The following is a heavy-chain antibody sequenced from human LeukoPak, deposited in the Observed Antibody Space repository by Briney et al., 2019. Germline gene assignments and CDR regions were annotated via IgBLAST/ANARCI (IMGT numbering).Heavy chain of an antibody. J-gene: IGHJ2*01. CDR2: IYHSGST. CDR3: ASILAAHYWYFDL. D-gene: IGHD6-6*01. V-gene: IGHV4-38-2*02. CDR1: GYSISSGYY. Sequence: SETLSLTCTVSGYSISSGYYWGWIRQPPGQGLEWIGSIYHSGSTYYNPSLKSRVTISVDTSKNQFSLKLSSVTAADTAVYYCASILAAHYWYFDLWGRGTLVTVSS.